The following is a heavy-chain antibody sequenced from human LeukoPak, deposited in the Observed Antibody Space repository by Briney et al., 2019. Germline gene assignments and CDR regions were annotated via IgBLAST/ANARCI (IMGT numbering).Heavy chain of an antibody. J-gene: IGHJ4*02. CDR2: LYVDGST. V-gene: IGHV3-53*01. Sequence: QPGGSLRLSCVASGFTVRSNYMSWVRQAPGKRLEWVSILYVDGSTYYADSVKGRFTISRDNSKNTLYLQMNSLTAEDTAVYYCASDGVSRFDYWGQGTLVAVSS. CDR1: GFTVRSNY. D-gene: IGHD3-16*01. CDR3: ASDGVSRFDY.